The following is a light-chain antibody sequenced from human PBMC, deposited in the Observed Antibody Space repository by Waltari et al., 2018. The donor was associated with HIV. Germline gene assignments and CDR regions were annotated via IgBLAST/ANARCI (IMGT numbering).Light chain of an antibody. CDR2: EVT. V-gene: IGLV2-8*01. Sequence: QSALTQPPSASGSPGQSVTISCTGTSSDVGGYNNVSWYQQHPGKPPKLMIYEVTKRPAGVPDRFSGSKSGNTASLTVSGLQAEDEADYYCSSYAGSNNLVFGGGTKLTVL. CDR3: SSYAGSNNLV. CDR1: SSDVGGYNN. J-gene: IGLJ3*02.